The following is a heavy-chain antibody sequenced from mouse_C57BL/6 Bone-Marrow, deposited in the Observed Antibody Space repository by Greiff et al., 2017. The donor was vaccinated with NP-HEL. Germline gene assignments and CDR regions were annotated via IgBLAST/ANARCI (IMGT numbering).Heavy chain of an antibody. D-gene: IGHD2-3*01. V-gene: IGHV1-84*01. CDR2: IYPGSGNT. CDR1: GYTFTDYY. J-gene: IGHJ3*01. CDR3: ARNGYCAY. Sequence: VQLQQSGPELVKPGASVKISCKASGYTFTDYYINWVKQRPGQRLEWIGWIYPGSGNTKYNEKFKGKATLTVDTSSSTAYMQLSSLTSEDSAVYFCARNGYCAYWGQGTLVTVSA.